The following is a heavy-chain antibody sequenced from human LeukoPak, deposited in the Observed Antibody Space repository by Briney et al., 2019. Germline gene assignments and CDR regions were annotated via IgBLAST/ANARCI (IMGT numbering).Heavy chain of an antibody. CDR1: GDSITSSGVY. D-gene: IGHD6-19*01. CDR3: ARLFSSGWPYFYGLGA. V-gene: IGHV4-39*01. Sequence: PSETLSLTCTVAGDSITSSGVYWGWVRQPPGKGLEWVGCAYYGGDTYSNPSHKSRITISFDTSKNQFSLSLSSVTAADTALYFCARLFSSGWPYFYGLGAWGQGTTVTVSS. CDR2: AYYGGDT. J-gene: IGHJ6*02.